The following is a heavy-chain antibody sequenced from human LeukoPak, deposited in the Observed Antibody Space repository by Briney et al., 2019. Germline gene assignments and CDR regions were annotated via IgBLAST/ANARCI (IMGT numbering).Heavy chain of an antibody. CDR2: VSYDGGNK. CDR1: GFTFSNYA. Sequence: GGSLRLSCAASGFTFSNYAIHWVRQAQAKGLEWVAIVSYDGGNKYYADSVNGRFTIARDNSKNTLYLQMNSLRAEDTAVYYCARGYGGQDYFDYWGQGTLVTVSS. V-gene: IGHV3-30-3*01. CDR3: ARGYGGQDYFDY. D-gene: IGHD4-23*01. J-gene: IGHJ4*02.